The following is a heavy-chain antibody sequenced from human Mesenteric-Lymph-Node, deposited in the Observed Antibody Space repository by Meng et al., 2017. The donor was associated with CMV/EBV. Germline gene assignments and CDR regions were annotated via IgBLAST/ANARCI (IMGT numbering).Heavy chain of an antibody. CDR1: GDSISSSRYY. V-gene: IGHV4-39*07. CDR3: ARLNYYGSGGLFDP. D-gene: IGHD3-10*01. Sequence: SETLSLTCTVSGDSISSSRYYWAWIRQSPGKGLEWIGNIYYTGSTSCTPSLKSRLTMSVDTSKNQFSLKLTSVSAADTAMYYCARLNYYGSGGLFDPWGQGTLVTVSS. J-gene: IGHJ5*02. CDR2: IYYTGST.